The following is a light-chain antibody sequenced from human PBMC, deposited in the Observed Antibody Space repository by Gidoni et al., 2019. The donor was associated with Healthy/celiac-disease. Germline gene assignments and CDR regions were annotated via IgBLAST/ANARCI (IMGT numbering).Light chain of an antibody. CDR1: QSISSY. CDR3: QQSYSTPEVT. J-gene: IGKJ3*01. Sequence: DIQMTQSPSSLSASVGDRVTITCRASQSISSYLNWYQQKPGKAPKLLIYAASSLQSGVPSRFSSSGSDTDFTLTISSLQPADFSTYYCQQSYSTPEVTFGPGTKVDIK. V-gene: IGKV1-39*01. CDR2: AAS.